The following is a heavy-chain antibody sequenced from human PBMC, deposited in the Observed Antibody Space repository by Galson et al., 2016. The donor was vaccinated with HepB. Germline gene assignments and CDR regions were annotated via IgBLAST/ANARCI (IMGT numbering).Heavy chain of an antibody. J-gene: IGHJ4*02. V-gene: IGHV1-2*02. D-gene: IGHD1-14*01. CDR1: GNTFTDYY. CDR3: ATEPSVGGAIDY. CDR2: INPSSGGT. Sequence: SVKVSCKASGNTFTDYYIHWVRQAPGQGLEWLGWINPSSGGTKYAQKFQGRVTMTRDTSISTGYMELRRLRSDDTAVYYCATEPSVGGAIDYWGQGTLVTVSS.